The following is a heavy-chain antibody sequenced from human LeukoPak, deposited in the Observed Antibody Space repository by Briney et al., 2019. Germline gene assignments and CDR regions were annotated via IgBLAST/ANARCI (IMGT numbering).Heavy chain of an antibody. V-gene: IGHV4-34*01. D-gene: IGHD6-13*01. Sequence: NPSETLSLTCAVYGGSFSGYYWSWIRQPPGKGLEWIGEINHSGSTNYNPSLKSRVTISVDTSKNRFSLKLSSVTAADTAVYYCARGSSWVRSWSEYGYWGQGTLVTVSS. J-gene: IGHJ4*02. CDR2: INHSGST. CDR3: ARGSSWVRSWSEYGY. CDR1: GGSFSGYY.